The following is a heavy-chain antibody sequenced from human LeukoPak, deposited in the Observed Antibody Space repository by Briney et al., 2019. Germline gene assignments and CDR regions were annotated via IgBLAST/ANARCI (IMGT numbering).Heavy chain of an antibody. CDR2: IGGPGAPT. CDR3: ARGAPRATRHFDL. D-gene: IGHD3-10*01. V-gene: IGHV3-23*01. Sequence: GGSLRLSCVASGFTFSSYSLTWVRQTPEKGLAWVSIIGGPGAPTIYADSVEGRFTISRDNSKNTVYLQMNSLRAEDTALYFCARGAPRATRHFDLWGRGTLVTVSS. CDR1: GFTFSSYS. J-gene: IGHJ2*01.